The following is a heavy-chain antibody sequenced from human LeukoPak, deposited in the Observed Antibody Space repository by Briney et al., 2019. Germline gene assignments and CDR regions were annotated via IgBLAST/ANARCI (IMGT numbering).Heavy chain of an antibody. CDR3: ARGGTLEYFQH. V-gene: IGHV3-48*04. CDR2: ISSSGSTI. Sequence: GGSLRLSCAASGFTFSSYSMNWVRQAPGKGLEWVSYISSSGSTIYYADSVKGRFTISRDNAKNSLYLQMNSLRAEDTAVYYCARGGTLEYFQHWGQGTLVTVSS. CDR1: GFTFSSYS. J-gene: IGHJ1*01.